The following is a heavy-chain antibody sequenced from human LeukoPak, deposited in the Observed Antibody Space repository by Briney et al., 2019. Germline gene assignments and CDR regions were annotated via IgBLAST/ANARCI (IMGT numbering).Heavy chain of an antibody. D-gene: IGHD2-15*01. CDR3: AKQLGYCSDGSCYFPY. Sequence: SLRLSCAASGFTFSSYSMNWVRQAPGKGLEWVSAISNNGGYTYYADSVQGRFTISRDNSKSTLCLQMNSLRAEDTAVYYCAKQLGYCSDGSCYFPYWGQGTLVTVSS. CDR2: ISNNGGYT. CDR1: GFTFSSYS. J-gene: IGHJ4*02. V-gene: IGHV3-23*01.